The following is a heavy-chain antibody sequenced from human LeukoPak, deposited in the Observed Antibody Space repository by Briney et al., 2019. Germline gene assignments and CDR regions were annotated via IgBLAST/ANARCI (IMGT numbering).Heavy chain of an antibody. J-gene: IGHJ4*02. CDR1: GYTFSNYA. V-gene: IGHV1-18*01. CDR2: ISVYSGLT. D-gene: IGHD2-21*02. Sequence: ASVKVSCKASGYTFSNYAITFVRQAPGQGLEWMGWISVYSGLTKYAQKFQGRLTMTTDTSTTTAYMELRSLTSADTAVYFCARGDLTNCGGDCYQGDYWGQGTLVTVSS. CDR3: ARGDLTNCGGDCYQGDY.